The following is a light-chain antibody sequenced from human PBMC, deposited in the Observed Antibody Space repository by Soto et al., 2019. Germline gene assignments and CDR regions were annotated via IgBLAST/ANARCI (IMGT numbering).Light chain of an antibody. CDR2: AAS. Sequence: DIQMTQSPPSLSASVGDRVTITCRASQSIVTYLNWYLQKPGKAPKLLIYAASNLQSGVPSRFRGSGSGTEFTLTISSLQPEDFATYYCQQVNTFPITFGQGTRLEIK. J-gene: IGKJ5*01. V-gene: IGKV1-39*01. CDR1: QSIVTY. CDR3: QQVNTFPIT.